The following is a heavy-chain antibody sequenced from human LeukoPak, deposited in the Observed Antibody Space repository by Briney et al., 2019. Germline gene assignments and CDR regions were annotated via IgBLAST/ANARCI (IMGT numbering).Heavy chain of an antibody. CDR2: ISGSGGST. D-gene: IGHD2-21*01. Sequence: PGGSLRLSCAASGFTFSSYGMHWVRRAPGKGLEWVSAISGSGGSTYYADSVKGRFTISRDNSKNTLYLQMNSLRAEDTAVYYCAKFLPTHIVVANYYFDYWGQGTLVTVSS. CDR3: AKFLPTHIVVANYYFDY. J-gene: IGHJ4*02. V-gene: IGHV3-23*01. CDR1: GFTFSSYG.